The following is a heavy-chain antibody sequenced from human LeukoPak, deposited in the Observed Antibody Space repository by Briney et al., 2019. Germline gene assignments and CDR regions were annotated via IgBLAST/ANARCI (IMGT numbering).Heavy chain of an antibody. CDR2: ISSSSSHI. V-gene: IGHV3-21*01. J-gene: IGHJ4*02. CDR1: GFSISSYS. CDR3: ARFASVAGGSSPFDY. Sequence: GGSLRLSCAASGFSISSYSMNWVRQAPGKGLEWVSSISSSSSHIYYADSVKGRFTISRDNAKNSLYLQMNSLRAEDTAVYYCARFASVAGGSSPFDYWGQGTLVTVSS. D-gene: IGHD6-6*01.